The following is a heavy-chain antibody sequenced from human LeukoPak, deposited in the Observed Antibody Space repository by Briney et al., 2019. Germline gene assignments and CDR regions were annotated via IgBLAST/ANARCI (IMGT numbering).Heavy chain of an antibody. V-gene: IGHV1-18*01. Sequence: ASVKVSSKASGYTFTSYGINWVRQAPGQGLEWMGWISAYNGHTNYAQKFQGRVTMTTDTSTSTAYMELRSLRSDDTAVYYCALYGSGWSFDYWGQGSLVTVSS. CDR2: ISAYNGHT. CDR3: ALYGSGWSFDY. D-gene: IGHD6-19*01. CDR1: GYTFTSYG. J-gene: IGHJ4*02.